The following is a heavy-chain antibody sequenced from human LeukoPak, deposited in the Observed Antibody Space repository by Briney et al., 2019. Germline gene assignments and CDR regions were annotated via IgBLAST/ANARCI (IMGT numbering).Heavy chain of an antibody. CDR2: FFYSGST. Sequence: SETLSLTCTVSGGSISSNYYWGWIRQPPGKGLEWIVSFFYSGSTYYNPSLKSRVAISVDTSKNQFSLRLSSVTAADTAVYYCARARGRYIDFLDYWGQGTLITVSS. CDR1: GGSISSNYY. CDR3: ARARGRYIDFLDY. V-gene: IGHV4-39*02. J-gene: IGHJ4*02. D-gene: IGHD3-9*01.